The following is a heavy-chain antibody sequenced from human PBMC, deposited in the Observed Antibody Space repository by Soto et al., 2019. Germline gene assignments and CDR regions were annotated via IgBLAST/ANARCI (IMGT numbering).Heavy chain of an antibody. J-gene: IGHJ4*02. CDR2: IYHSGST. Sequence: QLQLQESGSGLVTPSQTLSLTCAVSVGSISSGGYSWSWIRQPPGKGLEWIGYIYHSGSTSYTPAIRSRATVSVDRAKSQCSLKLCYVTAADTAVYYCARGAPVVNDYWGQGTQVTLSS. CDR1: VGSISSGGYS. CDR3: ARGAPVVNDY. V-gene: IGHV4-30-2*01. D-gene: IGHD3-22*01.